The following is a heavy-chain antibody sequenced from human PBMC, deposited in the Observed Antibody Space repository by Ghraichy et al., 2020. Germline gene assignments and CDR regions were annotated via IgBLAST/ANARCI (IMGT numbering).Heavy chain of an antibody. J-gene: IGHJ5*02. CDR1: GGSFSGYY. D-gene: IGHD2-2*01. V-gene: IGHV4-34*01. Sequence: SETLSLTCAVYGGSFSGYYWSWIRQPPGKGLEWIGEINHSGSTNYNPSLKSRVTISVDTSKNQFSLKLSSVTAADTAVYYCARGSCSSTSCFSRRGWFDPWGQGTLVTVSS. CDR2: INHSGST. CDR3: ARGSCSSTSCFSRRGWFDP.